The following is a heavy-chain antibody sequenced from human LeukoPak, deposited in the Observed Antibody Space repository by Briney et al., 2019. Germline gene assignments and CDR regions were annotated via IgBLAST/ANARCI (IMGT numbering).Heavy chain of an antibody. J-gene: IGHJ4*02. V-gene: IGHV4-34*01. Sequence: PSETLSLTCAVYGGSFSGYYWSWIRQPPGKGLEWIGEINHSGSTNYNPSLKSRVTISVDTSKNQFSLKLSSVTAADTAVYYCASRSGGRGDYWGQGALVTVSS. CDR3: ASRSGGRGDY. CDR1: GGSFSGYY. D-gene: IGHD2-15*01. CDR2: INHSGST.